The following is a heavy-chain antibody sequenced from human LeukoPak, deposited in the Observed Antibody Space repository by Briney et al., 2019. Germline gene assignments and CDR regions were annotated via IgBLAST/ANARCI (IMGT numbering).Heavy chain of an antibody. Sequence: ASVKVSCKASGYTFTGYYMHWVRQAPGQGLEWMGWISAYNGNTNYAQKLQGRVTMTTDTSTSTAYMELRSLRSDDTAVYYCARANIVVVVAAHNWFDPWGQGTLVTVSS. V-gene: IGHV1-18*04. CDR1: GYTFTGYY. D-gene: IGHD2-15*01. J-gene: IGHJ5*02. CDR3: ARANIVVVVAAHNWFDP. CDR2: ISAYNGNT.